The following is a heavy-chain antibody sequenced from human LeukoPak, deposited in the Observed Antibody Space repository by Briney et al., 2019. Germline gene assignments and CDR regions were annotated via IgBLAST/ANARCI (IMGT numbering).Heavy chain of an antibody. D-gene: IGHD6-19*01. V-gene: IGHV1-18*01. Sequence: ASVKVSCKDSGYTFTSYGISWVRQAPGQGIEWMGWISAYNGKTNYAQKLQGRVTINTERYKRTDYMEVRSLRSDDTAVYYCAASSGWYPGYWGQGTLVTVSS. CDR3: AASSGWYPGY. CDR2: ISAYNGKT. J-gene: IGHJ4*02. CDR1: GYTFTSYG.